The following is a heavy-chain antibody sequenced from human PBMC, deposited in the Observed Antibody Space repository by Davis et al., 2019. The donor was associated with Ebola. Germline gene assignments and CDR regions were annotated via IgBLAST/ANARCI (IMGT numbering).Heavy chain of an antibody. D-gene: IGHD3-3*01. J-gene: IGHJ5*02. Sequence: AASVKVSCKASGGTFSSYAISGVRQAPGQGLEWMGGNIPIFGTANYAQKFQGRVTITADKSTSTAYMELSSLRSEDTAVYYCARVDYDFWSGYNWFDPWGQGTLVTVSS. CDR3: ARVDYDFWSGYNWFDP. CDR1: GGTFSSYA. V-gene: IGHV1-69*06. CDR2: NIPIFGTA.